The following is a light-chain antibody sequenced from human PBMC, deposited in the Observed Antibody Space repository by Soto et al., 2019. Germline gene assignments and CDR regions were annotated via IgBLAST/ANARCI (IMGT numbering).Light chain of an antibody. CDR3: TSWTTSTTMI. Sequence: QSVLTQPASVSGSPGQSITISCTGTSSDIGAYNFVSWYQQHPGKAPKLMLYDVNIRPSGVSNRFSGSKSGKTASLTISGLQAEDEADYYCTSWTTSTTMIFGGGTKVTVL. CDR1: SSDIGAYNF. CDR2: DVN. V-gene: IGLV2-14*03. J-gene: IGLJ2*01.